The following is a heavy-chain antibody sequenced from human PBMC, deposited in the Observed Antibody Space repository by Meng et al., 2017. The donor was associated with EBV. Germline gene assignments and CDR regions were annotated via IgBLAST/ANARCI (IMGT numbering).Heavy chain of an antibody. J-gene: IGHJ4*02. CDR2: INYSGNN. D-gene: IGHD3-10*01. CDR3: ARDWGRGCRGAFFDY. V-gene: IGHV4-39*07. CDR1: AGSIRSSIGM. Sequence: LEPQERAPALLITPDTLFLTCSGFAGSIRSSIGMGGGLRRQPGRELVWCGGINYSGNNYHNRPSKSRVTRIVDKSTKQLALKMSSVPAADTAVYYCARDWGRGCRGAFFDYWGQGTLVTVSS.